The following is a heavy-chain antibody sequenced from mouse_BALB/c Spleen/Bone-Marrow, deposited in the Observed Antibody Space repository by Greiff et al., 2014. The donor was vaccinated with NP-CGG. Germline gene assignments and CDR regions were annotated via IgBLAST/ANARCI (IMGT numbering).Heavy chain of an antibody. CDR2: IDPYYGGI. CDR1: GYSFTGYN. D-gene: IGHD2-14*01. J-gene: IGHJ3*01. V-gene: IGHV1-39*01. CDR3: AISIEYRPLVY. Sequence: EVQLQQSGPELEKPGASVKISCKASGYSFTGYNMNWVKQNNGKSLEWIGNIDPYYGGISYNQKFKGKATLTVDKSSNTAYMQLKSLTSEDSATYYCAISIEYRPLVYWGQGTLVTVSA.